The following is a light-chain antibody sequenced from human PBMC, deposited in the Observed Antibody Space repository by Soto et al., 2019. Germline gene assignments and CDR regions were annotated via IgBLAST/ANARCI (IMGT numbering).Light chain of an antibody. J-gene: IGKJ4*01. Sequence: DVRMTQSPSSLSASVGDLVTITCRASQAIANYLAWYQQKPGQVPELLIYDASTLQSGVPSRFSGSASGTEFTLTINSLQPEYVATYYCQKYNSAPPTFGGGTKVEMK. CDR1: QAIANY. V-gene: IGKV1-27*01. CDR3: QKYNSAPPT. CDR2: DAS.